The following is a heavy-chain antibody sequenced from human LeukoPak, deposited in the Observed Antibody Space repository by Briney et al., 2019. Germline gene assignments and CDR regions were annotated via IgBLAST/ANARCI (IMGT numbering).Heavy chain of an antibody. CDR2: IYTSGST. Sequence: PSETLSLTCTVSGGSISSYYWSWIRQPAGKGLEWIGRIYTSGSTNYNPSLKSRVTMSVDASENQFSLKLSSVTAADTAVYYCARVGITMVRGVSDYWGQGTLVTVSS. D-gene: IGHD3-10*01. J-gene: IGHJ4*02. V-gene: IGHV4-4*07. CDR1: GGSISSYY. CDR3: ARVGITMVRGVSDY.